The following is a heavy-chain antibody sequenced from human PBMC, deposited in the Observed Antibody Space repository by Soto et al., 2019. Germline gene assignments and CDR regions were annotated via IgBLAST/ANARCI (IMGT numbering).Heavy chain of an antibody. CDR2: VHYSGTT. J-gene: IGHJ4*02. V-gene: IGHV4-59*01. Sequence: SETLSLTCTVSGGSISTYYWAWIRQPPGKGLEWIGYVHYSGTTNYNPSLKSRVTMSVDTSKNQFSLKLRSVTAADTAVYYCARVGKGFDWFNHNPFDYWGQGTLVTVSS. CDR1: GGSISTYY. CDR3: ARVGKGFDWFNHNPFDY. D-gene: IGHD3-9*01.